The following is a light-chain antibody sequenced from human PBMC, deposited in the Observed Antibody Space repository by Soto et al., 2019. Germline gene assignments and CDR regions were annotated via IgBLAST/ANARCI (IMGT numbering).Light chain of an antibody. CDR2: GAS. CDR1: QSVSSSY. Sequence: ENVVTQLPGSRSLSPGERATLSCRASQSVSSSYLAWYQQRPGQSPNLLIFGASTRAPGIPDRFSGSGSGTDFTLAISRVEADDFALSYCKQSSTPPATFGQGTKVDIK. J-gene: IGKJ1*01. V-gene: IGKV3-20*01. CDR3: KQSSTPPAT.